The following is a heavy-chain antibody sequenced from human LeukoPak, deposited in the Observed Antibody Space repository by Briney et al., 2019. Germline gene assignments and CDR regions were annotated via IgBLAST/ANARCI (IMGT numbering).Heavy chain of an antibody. J-gene: IGHJ3*02. CDR1: GYTFTGYY. CDR2: INPNSGNR. CDR3: ARDLLATTNAFDI. Sequence: ASVKLSCKASGYTFTGYYMHWIRHPPAQGFEWMGWINPNSGNRNYAQQFQGRVTITRDTSMSTAYMELSSLRSDDAAVYYCARDLLATTNAFDIWGQGTMVTVSS. D-gene: IGHD5-24*01. V-gene: IGHV1-2*02.